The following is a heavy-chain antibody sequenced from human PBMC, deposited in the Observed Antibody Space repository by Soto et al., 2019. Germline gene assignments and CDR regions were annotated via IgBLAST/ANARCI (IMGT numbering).Heavy chain of an antibody. CDR1: GFTFSSYG. V-gene: IGHV3-30*18. Sequence: GGSLRLSCAASGFTFSSYGMHWVRQAPGKGLEWVAVISYDGSNKYYADSVKGRFTISRDNSKNTLYLQMNSLRAEDTAVYYCQNDHGDSHDYWGQGTLVTVSS. D-gene: IGHD2-21*02. J-gene: IGHJ4*02. CDR3: QNDHGDSHDY. CDR2: ISYDGSNK.